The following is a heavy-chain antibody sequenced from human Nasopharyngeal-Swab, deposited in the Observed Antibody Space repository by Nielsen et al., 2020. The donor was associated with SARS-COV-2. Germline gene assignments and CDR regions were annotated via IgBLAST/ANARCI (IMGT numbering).Heavy chain of an antibody. CDR1: GFTFSSYW. J-gene: IGHJ6*02. Sequence: GGSLRLSCAASGFTFSSYWMSWVRQAPGKGLEWVSVIYSGGSTYYADSVKGRFTISRDNSKNTLYLQMNSLRAEDTAVYYCASARSGYSYGPGYYYYGMDVWGQGTTVTVSS. D-gene: IGHD5-18*01. V-gene: IGHV3-53*01. CDR2: IYSGGST. CDR3: ASARSGYSYGPGYYYYGMDV.